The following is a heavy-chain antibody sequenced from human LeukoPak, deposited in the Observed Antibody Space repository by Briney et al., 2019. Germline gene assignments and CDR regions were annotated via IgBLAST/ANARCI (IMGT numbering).Heavy chain of an antibody. CDR1: GGTFSSYA. D-gene: IGHD4-23*01. CDR3: ARMTTVVTRGDY. Sequence: SVKVSCKASGGTFSSYAISWVRQAPGQGLEWMGGIIPVFGTANYAQKFQGRVTITADESTSTAYMELSSLRSEDTAVYYCARMTTVVTRGDYWGQGTLVTVSS. CDR2: IIPVFGTA. V-gene: IGHV1-69*13. J-gene: IGHJ4*02.